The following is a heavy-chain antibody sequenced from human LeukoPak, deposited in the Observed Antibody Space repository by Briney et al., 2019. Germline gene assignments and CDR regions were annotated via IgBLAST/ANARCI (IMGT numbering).Heavy chain of an antibody. CDR1: GYTFTSFY. V-gene: IGHV1-46*01. Sequence: GASVKVSCKASGYTFTSFYMHWVRQAPGQGLEWMGIINLSGGSTSYAQKFQGRVTMTRDTSTSTVYMELSGLRSEDTAVYYCARAAVAGLNWFDPWGQGTLVTVSS. CDR2: INLSGGST. CDR3: ARAAVAGLNWFDP. D-gene: IGHD6-19*01. J-gene: IGHJ5*02.